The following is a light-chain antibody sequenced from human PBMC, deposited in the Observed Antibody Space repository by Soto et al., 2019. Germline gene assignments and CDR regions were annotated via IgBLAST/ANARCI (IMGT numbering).Light chain of an antibody. CDR2: LTS. J-gene: IGKJ1*01. CDR3: MQTVPMPRT. V-gene: IGKV2-28*01. CDR1: QSLLQSNGYNS. Sequence: DIVMTQSPLSLPVTPGEPASISCRSSQSLLQSNGYNSLDWYLQKPGQSPQLLIYLTSSLASGVPDRFSGSGSGTDFTLEISRVEAEDVGVYYCMQTVPMPRTFGQGTKVEIK.